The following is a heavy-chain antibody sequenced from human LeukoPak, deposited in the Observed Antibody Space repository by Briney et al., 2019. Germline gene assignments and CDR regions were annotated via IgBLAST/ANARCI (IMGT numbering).Heavy chain of an antibody. J-gene: IGHJ4*02. V-gene: IGHV1-46*01. CDR2: INPSGGST. CDR3: ARDPYKNYYYGSGSSYYFDY. Sequence: ASVKVSCKASGYTFTSYYMHWVRQAPGQGLEWMGIINPSGGSTSYAQKFQGRGTITRDTSPSTVYMELSSLRSEDTAVYYCARDPYKNYYYGSGSSYYFDYWGQGTLVTVSS. D-gene: IGHD3-10*01. CDR1: GYTFTSYY.